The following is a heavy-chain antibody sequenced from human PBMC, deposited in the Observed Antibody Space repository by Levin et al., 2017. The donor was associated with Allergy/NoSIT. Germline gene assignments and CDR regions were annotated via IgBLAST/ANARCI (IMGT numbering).Heavy chain of an antibody. D-gene: IGHD2-15*01. J-gene: IGHJ4*02. CDR1: GFTFSNYA. CDR2: ISGSGDST. Sequence: GGTLRLSCVASGFTFSNYAVSWVRQAPGKGLEWVSGISGSGDSTTYIDSVKGRFTISRDNSKNTLYLQMNTLRAEDTAVYYCARGKCGGSWCRPPFDYWGQGTLVTVSS. CDR3: ARGKCGGSWCRPPFDY. V-gene: IGHV3-23*01.